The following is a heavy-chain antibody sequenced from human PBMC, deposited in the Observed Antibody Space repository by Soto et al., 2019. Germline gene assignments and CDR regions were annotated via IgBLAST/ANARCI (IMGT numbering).Heavy chain of an antibody. CDR1: GFTISGKKY. CDR3: ATWHEREHAYDV. CDR2: LYDLDGS. J-gene: IGHJ3*01. Sequence: GGSLRLSCAAFGFTISGKKYVAWVRQAPGKGLEWVSALYDLDGSFYAASVKGRFTTSSDSSKTTVYLQMNDLRPDDTAVYFCATWHEREHAYDVWGQGTTVTVSS. D-gene: IGHD1-1*01. V-gene: IGHV3-53*01.